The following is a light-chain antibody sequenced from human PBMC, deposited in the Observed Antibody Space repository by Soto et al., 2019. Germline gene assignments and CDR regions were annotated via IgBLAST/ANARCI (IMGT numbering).Light chain of an antibody. CDR2: KAS. CDR3: QQYKDYSGFT. J-gene: IGKJ3*01. V-gene: IGKV1-5*03. CDR1: QSISDW. Sequence: DIQMTHSPSTLSASVGDRVTITCRASQSISDWLAWYQQKPGKAPKLLIYKASSLESGVPSRFSGSGSGTEFTLTINSLQPDDFATDYCQQYKDYSGFTFGPGTKVDFK.